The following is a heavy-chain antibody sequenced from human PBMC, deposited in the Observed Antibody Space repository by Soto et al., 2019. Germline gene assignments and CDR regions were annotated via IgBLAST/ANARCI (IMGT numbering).Heavy chain of an antibody. D-gene: IGHD3-22*01. CDR1: GGTFSSYA. J-gene: IGHJ4*02. Sequence: SVKVSCKDSGGTFSSYAISWVRQAPGQGLEWMGGIIPIFGTANYAQKFQGRVTITADESTSTAYMELSSLRSEDTAVYYCARGVSSGYYYFDYWGQGTLVTVSS. V-gene: IGHV1-69*13. CDR3: ARGVSSGYYYFDY. CDR2: IIPIFGTA.